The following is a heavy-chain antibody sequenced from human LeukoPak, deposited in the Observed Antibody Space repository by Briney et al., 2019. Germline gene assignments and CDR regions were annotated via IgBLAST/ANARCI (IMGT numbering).Heavy chain of an antibody. D-gene: IGHD3-22*01. CDR3: VPYYYDSSGYPDF. CDR1: GFTFSSYS. CDR2: IRSNGGST. V-gene: IGHV3-64D*06. J-gene: IGHJ4*02. Sequence: PGGSLRLSCSASGFTFSSYSMHWVRQAPGKGLEYVSAIRSNGGSTYYADSVKGGFTISRDNSKNTLYLQMSSLRVEDTAVYYCVPYYYDSSGYPDFWGQGTLATVSS.